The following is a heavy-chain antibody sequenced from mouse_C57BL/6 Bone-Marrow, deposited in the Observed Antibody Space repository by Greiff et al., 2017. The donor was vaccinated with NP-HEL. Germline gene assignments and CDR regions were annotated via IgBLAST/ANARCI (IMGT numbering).Heavy chain of an antibody. V-gene: IGHV3-6*01. D-gene: IGHD2-10*02. CDR2: ISYDGSN. Sequence: EVQLQQSGPGLVKPSQSLSLTCSVTGYSITSGYYWNWIRRFPGNKLEWVGSISYDGSNNYSPSLKNRISITRYTSKNQFFLKLNSVTAEDTATXYCARAYGNYLDYWGQGTTLTVSS. J-gene: IGHJ2*01. CDR1: GYSITSGYY. CDR3: ARAYGNYLDY.